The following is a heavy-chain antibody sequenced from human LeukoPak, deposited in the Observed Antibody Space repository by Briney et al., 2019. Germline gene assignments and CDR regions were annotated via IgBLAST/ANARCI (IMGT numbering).Heavy chain of an antibody. V-gene: IGHV1-2*02. CDR2: INPNSGGT. Sequence: ASVKVSCKASGYTFTGYYMHWVRQAPGQGLEWMGWINPNSGGTNYAQKFQGRVTMTRSTSIGTAYMELSSLTSEDTAVYYCARVQRVEFPLKYYFDYWGQGTLVTVSS. D-gene: IGHD2-21*01. CDR3: ARVQRVEFPLKYYFDY. J-gene: IGHJ4*02. CDR1: GYTFTGYY.